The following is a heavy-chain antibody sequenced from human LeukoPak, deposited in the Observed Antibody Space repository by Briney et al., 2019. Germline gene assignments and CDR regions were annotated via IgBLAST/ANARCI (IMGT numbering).Heavy chain of an antibody. D-gene: IGHD3-9*01. J-gene: IGHJ6*02. V-gene: IGHV3-11*01. Sequence: KSGGSLRLSCAASGFTFSDYNMNWVRQAPGKGLEWVSYITNGGSTIHHADSMKGRFTISRDNAKKTLYLQMNSLRAEDTAVYYCARSIGLTGGGVDVWGQGTTVTVS. CDR1: GFTFSDYN. CDR3: ARSIGLTGGGVDV. CDR2: ITNGGSTI.